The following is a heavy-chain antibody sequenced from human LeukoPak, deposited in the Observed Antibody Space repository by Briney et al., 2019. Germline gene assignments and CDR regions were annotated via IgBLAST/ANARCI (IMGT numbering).Heavy chain of an antibody. CDR2: INTNTGNP. J-gene: IGHJ6*03. V-gene: IGHV7-4-1*02. CDR1: GYTFTGYY. CDR3: ARTLRDSGSKYYMDV. D-gene: IGHD5-12*01. Sequence: ASVKVSCKASGYTFTGYYMHWVRQAPGQGLEWMGWINTNTGNPTYAQGFTGRFVFSLDTSVSTAYLQISSLKAEDTGVYYCARTLRDSGSKYYMDVWGKGTTVTVSS.